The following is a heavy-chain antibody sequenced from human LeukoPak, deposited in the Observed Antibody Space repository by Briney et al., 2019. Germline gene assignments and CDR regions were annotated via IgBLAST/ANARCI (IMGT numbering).Heavy chain of an antibody. CDR1: GFTFSGSA. CDR3: TTRLAAADY. J-gene: IGHJ4*02. Sequence: GGSLRLSCAASGFTFSGSAMHWVRQASGKGLGWVGRIRSKANSYATAYAASVKGRFTISRDDSKNTAYLQMNSLKTEDTAVYYCTTRLAAADYWGQGTLVTVSS. CDR2: IRSKANSYAT. V-gene: IGHV3-73*01. D-gene: IGHD6-13*01.